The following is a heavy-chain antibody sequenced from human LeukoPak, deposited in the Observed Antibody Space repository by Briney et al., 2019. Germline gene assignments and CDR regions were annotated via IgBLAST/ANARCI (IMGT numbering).Heavy chain of an antibody. CDR2: ISSSSSYI. CDR3: ATTIAVAGIFDY. CDR1: GFTFCSYS. D-gene: IGHD6-19*01. V-gene: IGHV3-21*01. J-gene: IGHJ4*02. Sequence: PGGSLRLSCAASGFTFCSYSMNWVRQAPGKGLEWVSSISSSSSYIYYADSVKGRFTISRDNAKNSLYLQMNSLRAEDTAVYYCATTIAVAGIFDYWGQGTLVTVSS.